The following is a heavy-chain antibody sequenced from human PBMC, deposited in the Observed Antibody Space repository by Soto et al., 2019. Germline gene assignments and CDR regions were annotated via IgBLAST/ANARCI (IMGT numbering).Heavy chain of an antibody. CDR3: AKVRGVLYFDY. V-gene: IGHV3-23*01. CDR2: ISGSGGST. J-gene: IGHJ4*02. D-gene: IGHD3-10*01. Sequence: EVQLLESGGGLVQPGGSLRLSCAASGFTFSSYDMNWVRQAPGKGLEWVSGISGSGGSTYYADSVRGRFTISRDNSKNTRYLQMNSLRAEDTAVYYCAKVRGVLYFDYWGQGTRVTVSS. CDR1: GFTFSSYD.